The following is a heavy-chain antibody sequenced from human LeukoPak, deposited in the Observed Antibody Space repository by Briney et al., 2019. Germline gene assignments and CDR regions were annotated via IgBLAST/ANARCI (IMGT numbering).Heavy chain of an antibody. CDR3: ASGYNYGFDY. CDR2: IQYDGSQK. V-gene: IGHV3-30*02. Sequence: PGGSLRLSCAASGVSFSGYAMDWARQAPGKGLEWVAFIQYDGSQKSYVDSVKGRFTISRDNSKNTLYLQMNSLRADDTALYYCASGYNYGFDYWGQGTLVTVSS. D-gene: IGHD5-24*01. J-gene: IGHJ4*02. CDR1: GVSFSGYA.